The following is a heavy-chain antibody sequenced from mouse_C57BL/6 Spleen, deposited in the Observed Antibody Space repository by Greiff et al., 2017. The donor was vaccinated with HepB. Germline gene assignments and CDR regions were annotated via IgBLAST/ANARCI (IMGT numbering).Heavy chain of an antibody. J-gene: IGHJ1*03. CDR3: VREVYYGSKDGYFDV. CDR1: GFTFNTYA. CDR2: IRSKSSNYAT. D-gene: IGHD1-1*01. Sequence: EVNVVESGGGLVQPKGSLKLSCAASGFTFNTYAMHWVRQAPGKGLEWVARIRSKSSNYATYYADSVKDRFTISRDDSQSMLYLQMNNLKTEDTAMYYCVREVYYGSKDGYFDVWGTGTTVTVSS. V-gene: IGHV10-3*01.